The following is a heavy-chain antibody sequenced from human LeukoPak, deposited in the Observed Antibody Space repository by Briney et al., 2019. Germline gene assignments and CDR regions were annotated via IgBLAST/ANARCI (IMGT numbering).Heavy chain of an antibody. CDR2: INHAGST. J-gene: IGHJ4*02. CDR1: GGSFSGYY. CDR3: ATSPQYGGY. Sequence: PETLSLTCAVYGGSFSGYYWNWIRQPPGKGLEWIGEINHAGSTNYNPSLKSRVTISVDTSKNQFSLKLSSVTAADTAVYYCATSPQYGGYLGQGTLVTVSS. V-gene: IGHV4-34*01. D-gene: IGHD4-23*01.